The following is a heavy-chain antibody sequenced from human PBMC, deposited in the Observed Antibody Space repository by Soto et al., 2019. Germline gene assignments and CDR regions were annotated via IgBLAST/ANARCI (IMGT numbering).Heavy chain of an antibody. CDR2: INAGNGNT. Sequence: ASVKVSCKASGYTFTSYAMHWVRRAPGQRLEWMGWINAGNGNTKYSQKFQGRVTITRDTSASTAYMELSSLRSEDTAVYYCASGYDSSGYYLFDYWGQGTLVTVSS. CDR1: GYTFTSYA. D-gene: IGHD3-22*01. J-gene: IGHJ4*02. V-gene: IGHV1-3*01. CDR3: ASGYDSSGYYLFDY.